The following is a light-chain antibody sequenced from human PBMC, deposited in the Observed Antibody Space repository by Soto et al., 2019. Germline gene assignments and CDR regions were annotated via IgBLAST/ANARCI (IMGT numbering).Light chain of an antibody. Sequence: DIQITQSPSSLSASVGDKVIITCRTSQGITNYLNWYQQKPGRAPQLLIYSVSVLQSGVPSRFSGSGSVTDFTLTISSLQPDDFATYYCQQFNTSPWTFGQGTKVDIK. CDR2: SVS. CDR1: QGITNY. CDR3: QQFNTSPWT. V-gene: IGKV1-39*01. J-gene: IGKJ1*01.